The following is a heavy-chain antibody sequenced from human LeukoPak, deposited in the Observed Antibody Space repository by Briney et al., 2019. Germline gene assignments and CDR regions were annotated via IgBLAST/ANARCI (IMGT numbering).Heavy chain of an antibody. D-gene: IGHD3-3*01. CDR2: ISYDGSNK. Sequence: GGSLRLSCAASGFTFSRYSMHWVRQAPGKGLEWVAVISYDGSNKYYADSVKGRFTISRDNSKNTLYLQMNSLRAEDTAVYYCAKRDVSSDFPTWGQGTLVTVSS. J-gene: IGHJ5*02. CDR1: GFTFSRYS. CDR3: AKRDVSSDFPT. V-gene: IGHV3-30*04.